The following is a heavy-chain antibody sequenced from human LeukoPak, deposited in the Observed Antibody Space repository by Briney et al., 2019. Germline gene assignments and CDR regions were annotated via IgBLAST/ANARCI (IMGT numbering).Heavy chain of an antibody. CDR3: ARGRGDIDFDY. V-gene: IGHV6-1*01. Sequence: SQTLSLTCAISGEIVSSNRATWTWIRQSPSRGLEWLGRTYFRSKWYNDYAVSVKSRITINPDTSKNQFSLQLNSVTPEDTAVYYCARGRGDIDFDYWGQGTLVTVSS. CDR2: TYFRSKWYN. J-gene: IGHJ4*02. CDR1: GEIVSSNRAT.